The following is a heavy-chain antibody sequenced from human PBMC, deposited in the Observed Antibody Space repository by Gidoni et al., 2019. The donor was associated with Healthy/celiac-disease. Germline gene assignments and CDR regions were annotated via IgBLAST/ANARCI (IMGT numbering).Heavy chain of an antibody. V-gene: IGHV4-34*01. CDR2: INHSGST. D-gene: IGHD1-7*01. Sequence: QVQLQQWGAGLLKPSETLSLTCAVYGGSFSGYYWSWIRQPPGKGLEWIGEINHSGSTNYNPSLKSRVTISVDTSKNQFSLKLSSVTAADTAVYYCARGYNWNYGGSDFDYWGQGTLVTVSS. CDR3: ARGYNWNYGGSDFDY. J-gene: IGHJ4*02. CDR1: GGSFSGYY.